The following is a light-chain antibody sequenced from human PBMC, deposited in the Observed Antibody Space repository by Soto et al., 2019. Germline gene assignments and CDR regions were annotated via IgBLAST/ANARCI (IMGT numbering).Light chain of an antibody. J-gene: IGKJ3*01. CDR2: DAS. CDR1: QGISSA. CDR3: QQFNSYHRT. V-gene: IGKV1-13*02. Sequence: AIQLTQSPSSLSASVGDRVTITCRASQGISSALAWYQQKPWQAPKLLIYDASSLESGVPSRFSGSGSGTDFTLTISSLQPEDFATYYCQQFNSYHRTFGPGTKVDIK.